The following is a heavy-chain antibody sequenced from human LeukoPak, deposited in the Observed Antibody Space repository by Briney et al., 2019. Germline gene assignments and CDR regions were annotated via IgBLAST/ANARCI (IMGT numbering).Heavy chain of an antibody. D-gene: IGHD3-3*01. J-gene: IGHJ4*02. CDR3: ARQYYDIWSGYYTADYYFDY. CDR2: ISSRSSYI. Sequence: GGSLRLSCAASGFTFSSSAMHWVRQAPGKGLEWVSSISSRSSYIYYADSVKGRLTISRDNAKNSLYLELHSLRAEDTAVYYCARQYYDIWSGYYTADYYFDYWGQGTLVTVSS. V-gene: IGHV3-21*06. CDR1: GFTFSSSA.